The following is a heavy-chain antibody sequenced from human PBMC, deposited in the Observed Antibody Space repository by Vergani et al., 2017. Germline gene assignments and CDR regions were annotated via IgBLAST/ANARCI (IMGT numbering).Heavy chain of an antibody. CDR3: ARDSAGSPYSIGWIGYYYYYGMDV. CDR1: GYTFTSYG. V-gene: IGHV1-18*01. Sequence: QVQLVQSGAEVKKPGASVKVSCKASGYTFTSYGISWVRQAPGQGLEWMGWISAYNGNTNYAQKLQGRVTMTTDTSTSTAYMELRSLRSDDTAVYYCARDSAGSPYSIGWIGYYYYYGMDVWGQGTTVTVSS. J-gene: IGHJ6*02. D-gene: IGHD6-19*01. CDR2: ISAYNGNT.